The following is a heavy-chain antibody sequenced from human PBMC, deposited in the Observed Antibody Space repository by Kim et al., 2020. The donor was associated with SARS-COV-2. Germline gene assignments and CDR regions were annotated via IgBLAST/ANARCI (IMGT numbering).Heavy chain of an antibody. CDR1: GFTFNNYA. V-gene: IGHV3-23*01. J-gene: IGHJ4*02. CDR2: ISGNGVTI. D-gene: IGHD6-13*01. Sequence: GGSLRLSCAASGFTFNNYAISWVRQAPGKGLEWVAVISGNGVTIYYADSVRGRFTISRDSSKNTVDLQMNSLRAEDTAVYYCAKRSDFSSRNFFDSWGQGTLVTVSS. CDR3: AKRSDFSSRNFFDS.